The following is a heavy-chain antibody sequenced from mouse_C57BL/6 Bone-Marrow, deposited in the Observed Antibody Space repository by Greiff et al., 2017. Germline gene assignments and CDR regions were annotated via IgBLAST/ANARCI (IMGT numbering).Heavy chain of an antibody. Sequence: VRLQQSGAELARPGASVKLSCKASGYTFTSSGISWVKQRTGPGLEWIGEIYPRSGNTYYNEKFKGKATLTADKSSSTAYMELRSLTSEDAAVYFGAREGAYAMDYWGQGTSVTVSS. CDR1: GYTFTSSG. CDR2: IYPRSGNT. V-gene: IGHV1-81*01. CDR3: AREGAYAMDY. J-gene: IGHJ4*01.